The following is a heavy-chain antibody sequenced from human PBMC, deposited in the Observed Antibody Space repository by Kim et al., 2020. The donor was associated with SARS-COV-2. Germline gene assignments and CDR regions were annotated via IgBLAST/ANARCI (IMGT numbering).Heavy chain of an antibody. CDR3: ARLGRQQVRLKYYYYGLDV. CDR2: VYHSGST. J-gene: IGHJ6*02. CDR1: DGSTGTPNW. D-gene: IGHD1-1*01. Sequence: SETLSLSCTVSDGSTGTPNWWTWVRQTPGKGLEWMGEVYHSGSTTYNPSLKSRLTLSVDNSKNQFSMRLTSVTAADAGVYYCARLGRQQVRLKYYYYGLDVWGRGTTVSVSS. V-gene: IGHV4-4*02.